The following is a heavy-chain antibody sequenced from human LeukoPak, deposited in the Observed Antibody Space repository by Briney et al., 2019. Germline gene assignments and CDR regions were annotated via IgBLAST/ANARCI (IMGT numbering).Heavy chain of an antibody. J-gene: IGHJ4*02. CDR2: ISGSGGST. V-gene: IGHV3-23*01. Sequence: GGSLRLSCAASGFTFSSYAMSWVRQAPGKGLEWVSAISGSGGSTYYADSVKGRFTISRDNSKNTLYLQMNSLRAEDTAVYYCATTYYYDSSGYPYYFDYWGRGTLVTVSS. D-gene: IGHD3-22*01. CDR1: GFTFSSYA. CDR3: ATTYYYDSSGYPYYFDY.